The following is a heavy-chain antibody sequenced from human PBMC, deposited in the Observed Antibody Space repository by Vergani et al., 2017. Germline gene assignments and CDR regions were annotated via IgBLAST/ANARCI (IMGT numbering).Heavy chain of an antibody. CDR3: ARAQPYCSSTSCYNYYYYYYMDV. CDR2: LYHSGST. J-gene: IGHJ6*03. Sequence: QLQLQESGSGLVKPSQTLSLTCAVSGGSISSGGYSWSWIRQPPGKGLEWIGYLYHSGSTYYNPSLKSRVTISVDRSKNQFSLKLSSVTAADTAVYYCARAQPYCSSTSCYNYYYYYYMDVWGKGTTVTVSS. D-gene: IGHD2-2*01. CDR1: GGSISSGGYS. V-gene: IGHV4-30-2*01.